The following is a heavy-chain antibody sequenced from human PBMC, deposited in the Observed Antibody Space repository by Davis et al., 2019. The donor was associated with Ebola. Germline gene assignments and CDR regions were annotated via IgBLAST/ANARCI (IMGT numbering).Heavy chain of an antibody. V-gene: IGHV3-48*01. Sequence: GESLKISCAASGFTFSSYGMHWVRQAPGKGLEWVSYISSSSSTIYYADSVKGRFTISRDNAKNSLFLQMNSLRAEDTAVYYCAKERLRLHTDFDYWGQGTLVTVSS. J-gene: IGHJ4*02. CDR3: AKERLRLHTDFDY. CDR2: ISSSSSTI. CDR1: GFTFSSYG. D-gene: IGHD6-19*01.